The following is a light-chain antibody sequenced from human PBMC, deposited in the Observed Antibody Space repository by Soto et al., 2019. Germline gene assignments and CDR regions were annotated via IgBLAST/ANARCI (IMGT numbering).Light chain of an antibody. CDR3: QQAASFPIT. J-gene: IGKJ5*01. CDR1: QNISNW. Sequence: DIQMTQSPSTMPASLGDRVTTSGRASQNISNWLAWYQQKPGEAPKVLIYDVSSLQSGVPSRFSGSGSGTDFTLTINSLQPEDFATYYCQQAASFPITFGQGTRLEIK. CDR2: DVS. V-gene: IGKV1-12*01.